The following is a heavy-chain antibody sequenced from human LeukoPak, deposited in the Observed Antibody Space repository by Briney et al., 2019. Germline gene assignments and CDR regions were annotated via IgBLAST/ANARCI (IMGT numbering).Heavy chain of an antibody. Sequence: PSETLSLTCTVSGGSISSYYWSWIRQPAGKGLEWIGRIYSSGSTNYNPSLKSRVTMSVDTSKNQFSLKLCSVTAADTAVYYCARGSDYCGGDCYSNAFDIWGQGTMVTVSS. J-gene: IGHJ3*02. CDR2: IYSSGST. D-gene: IGHD2-21*02. CDR1: GGSISSYY. V-gene: IGHV4-4*07. CDR3: ARGSDYCGGDCYSNAFDI.